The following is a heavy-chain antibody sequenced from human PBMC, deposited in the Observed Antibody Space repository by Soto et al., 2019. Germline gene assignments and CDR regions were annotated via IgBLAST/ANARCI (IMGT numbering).Heavy chain of an antibody. V-gene: IGHV3-30*18. Sequence: GGSLRLSCAASGFTFRSYGLHWVRQAPGKGLEWVAVISYDGSNKYYADSVKGRFTISRDNSKNTLYLQMNSLRAEDTAVYYCAKDLAAAGTGAFDPWGQGTLVTVSS. CDR1: GFTFRSYG. CDR2: ISYDGSNK. D-gene: IGHD6-13*01. J-gene: IGHJ5*02. CDR3: AKDLAAAGTGAFDP.